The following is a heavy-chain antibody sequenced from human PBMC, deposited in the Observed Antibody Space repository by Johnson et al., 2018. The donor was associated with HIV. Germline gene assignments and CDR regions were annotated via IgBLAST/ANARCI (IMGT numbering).Heavy chain of an antibody. Sequence: QVQLVESGGGVVQPGGSLRLSCAASGFTFSSYGMHWVRQAPGKGLEWVAFIRYDGSNKYYADSVKGRFTISIDNSKNTLYLQMNSLRAEDMAVYYCARDGRDRVTRGSFDGWGQGTVVTVSS. D-gene: IGHD4-23*01. CDR1: GFTFSSYG. CDR3: ARDGRDRVTRGSFDG. V-gene: IGHV3-30*02. CDR2: IRYDGSNK. J-gene: IGHJ3*01.